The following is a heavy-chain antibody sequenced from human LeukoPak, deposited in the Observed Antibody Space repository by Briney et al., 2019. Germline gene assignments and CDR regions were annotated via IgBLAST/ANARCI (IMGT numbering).Heavy chain of an antibody. CDR2: ISVSGRST. CDR3: ARVGSGDYVNPDY. V-gene: IGHV3-23*01. Sequence: GGSLRLSCAASGFTFTNCAMSWVRQAPGKGLEWVSSISVSGRSTYYADSVKGRFTISRDNAKNSLYLQMNSLRAEDTAVYYCARVGSGDYVNPDYWGQGTLVTVSS. CDR1: GFTFTNCA. D-gene: IGHD4-17*01. J-gene: IGHJ4*02.